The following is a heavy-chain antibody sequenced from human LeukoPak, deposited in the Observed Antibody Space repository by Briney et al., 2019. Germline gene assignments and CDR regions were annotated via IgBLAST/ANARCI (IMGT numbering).Heavy chain of an antibody. D-gene: IGHD3-3*01. V-gene: IGHV1-8*02. J-gene: IGHJ5*02. Sequence: ASVKVSCKASGGTFSSYAISWVRQAPGQGLEWMGRINPNSGGTNYAQKFQGRVTMTRNTSISTAYMELSSLRSEDTAVYYCARGRSYDSNWFDPWGQGTLVTVSS. CDR1: GGTFSSYA. CDR2: INPNSGGT. CDR3: ARGRSYDSNWFDP.